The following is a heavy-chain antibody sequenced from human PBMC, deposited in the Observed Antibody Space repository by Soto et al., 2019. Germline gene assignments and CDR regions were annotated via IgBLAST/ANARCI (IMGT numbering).Heavy chain of an antibody. V-gene: IGHV3-30*18. CDR1: GFTFSSYG. D-gene: IGHD3-22*01. CDR3: AKEDISYRGRYYYDSSGYSTGY. CDR2: ISYDGSNK. J-gene: IGHJ4*02. Sequence: PGGSLRLSCAASGFTFSSYGMHWVRQAPGKGLEWVAVISYDGSNKYYADSVKGRFTISRDNSRNTLYLQMNSLRAEDTAVYYCAKEDISYRGRYYYDSSGYSTGYWGQGTLVTSPQ.